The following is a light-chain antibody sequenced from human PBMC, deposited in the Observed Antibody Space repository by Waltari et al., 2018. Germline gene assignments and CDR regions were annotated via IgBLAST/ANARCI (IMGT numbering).Light chain of an antibody. CDR2: AAS. CDR1: QNINSW. J-gene: IGKJ1*01. V-gene: IGKV1-5*01. CDR3: QQYETYSGT. Sequence: DMKMTQSPSTLSASAGDRVTITCRASQNINSWLAWYQQKPGKAPKLLIHAASSLPSGVPSRFSGGGSGTEFTLTISNLQPDDFATYYCQQYETYSGTFGQGTKVEIK.